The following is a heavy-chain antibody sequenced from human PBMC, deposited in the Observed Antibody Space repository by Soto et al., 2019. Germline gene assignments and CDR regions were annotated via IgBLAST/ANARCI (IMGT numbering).Heavy chain of an antibody. V-gene: IGHV4-59*01. CDR3: ARDAGGPYDH. CDR2: IYYSGST. Sequence: PSETLSLTCTVSGGSISSYYWSWIRQPPGKGLEWIGYIYYSGSTTYNPSLKSRVTMSADTSKDQFSLKLNSVTAADTAVYYCARDAGGPYDHWGPGSLVTVSS. D-gene: IGHD2-15*01. CDR1: GGSISSYY. J-gene: IGHJ4*01.